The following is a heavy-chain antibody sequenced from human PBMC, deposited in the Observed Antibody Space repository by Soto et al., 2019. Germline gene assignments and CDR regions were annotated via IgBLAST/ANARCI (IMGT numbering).Heavy chain of an antibody. J-gene: IGHJ3*02. Sequence: QVQLQESGPGLVKPSVTLSLTCAVSRGSTSGSYWWSWVRQTPGKGLEWIGEIFHGGNTNYNPSLKNRVTLSVDKSKNQFSLKLTSVTAADTAVYYCARKMGAFDIWGQGTMVTVSS. CDR3: ARKMGAFDI. D-gene: IGHD2-8*01. V-gene: IGHV4-4*02. CDR1: RGSTSGSYW. CDR2: IFHGGNT.